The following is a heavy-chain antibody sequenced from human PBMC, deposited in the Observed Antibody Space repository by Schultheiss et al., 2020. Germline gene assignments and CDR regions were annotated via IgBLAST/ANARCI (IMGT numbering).Heavy chain of an antibody. V-gene: IGHV1-8*02. Sequence: GGSLRLSCAASGFTFSSYAISWVRQAPGQGLEWMGWMNPNSGNTGYAQKFQGRVTMTRDTSISTAYMELSRLRSDDTAVYYCARLPDLAFGGVIDANAFDIWGQGTMVTVSS. CDR3: ARLPDLAFGGVIDANAFDI. D-gene: IGHD3-16*02. CDR2: MNPNSGNT. J-gene: IGHJ3*02. CDR1: GFTFSSYA.